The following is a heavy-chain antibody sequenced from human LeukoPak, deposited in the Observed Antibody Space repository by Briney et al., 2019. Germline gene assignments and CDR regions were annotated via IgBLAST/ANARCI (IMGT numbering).Heavy chain of an antibody. V-gene: IGHV4-30-2*01. CDR2: IYHSGST. Sequence: SQTLSLTCAVSGGSISSGGYSWSWIRQPPGKGLEWIGYIYHSGSTNYNPSLKSRVTISVDTSKNQFSLKLSSVTAADTAVYYCARDISSGQGGFDPWGQGTLVTVSS. CDR1: GGSISSGGYS. D-gene: IGHD3-22*01. CDR3: ARDISSGQGGFDP. J-gene: IGHJ5*02.